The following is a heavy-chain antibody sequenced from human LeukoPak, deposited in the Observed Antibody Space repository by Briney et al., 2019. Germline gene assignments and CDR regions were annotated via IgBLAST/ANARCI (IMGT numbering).Heavy chain of an antibody. D-gene: IGHD3-10*01. CDR1: GGSFTKFW. V-gene: IGHV5-51*01. CDR3: ARRRLWFGPNDY. Sequence: GESLKISCEGSGGSFTKFWIGWVRQMPGKGLELMGIIYPADSDTRYSPSFQGQVTISADKSISTAYLQWSSLKASDTAMYYCARRRLWFGPNDYWGQGTLVTVSS. CDR2: IYPADSDT. J-gene: IGHJ4*02.